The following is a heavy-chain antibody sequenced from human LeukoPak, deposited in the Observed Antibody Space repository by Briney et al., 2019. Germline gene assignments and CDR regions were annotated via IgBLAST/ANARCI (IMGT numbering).Heavy chain of an antibody. V-gene: IGHV3-23*01. CDR1: GFTFSSSA. J-gene: IGHJ6*02. CDR2: ISNNGGYT. Sequence: GGSLRLSCAASGFTFSSSAMSWVRQAPGKGLEWVSAISNNGGYTYYADSVQGRFTISRDNSKSTLCLQMNSLRAEDTAVYYCAKFSQGQWFEVVANYYYYGMDVWGQGTTVTVSS. D-gene: IGHD3-3*01. CDR3: AKFSQGQWFEVVANYYYYGMDV.